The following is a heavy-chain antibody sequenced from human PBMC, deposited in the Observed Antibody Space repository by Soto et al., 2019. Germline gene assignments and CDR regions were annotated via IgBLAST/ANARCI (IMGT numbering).Heavy chain of an antibody. D-gene: IGHD1-20*01. V-gene: IGHV3-21*01. CDR3: ARVSITGNLSFDY. Sequence: EVQLVESGGGLVKPGGSLRLSCAASGFTFSSYSMNWVRQAPGKGLEWVSSISSSSSYIYYADSVKGRFTISRDNAKNSLYLQMNCLRVEDSAVYYCARVSITGNLSFDYWGQGTLVTVSS. CDR1: GFTFSSYS. J-gene: IGHJ4*02. CDR2: ISSSSSYI.